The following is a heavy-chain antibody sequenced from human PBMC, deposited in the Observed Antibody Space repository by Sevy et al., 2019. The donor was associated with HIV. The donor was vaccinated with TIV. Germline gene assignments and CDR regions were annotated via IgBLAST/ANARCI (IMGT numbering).Heavy chain of an antibody. CDR2: LSFGCGKI. Sequence: GESLKISCAASGFTFNIYSMSRVRQTPGKGLEWVATLSFGCGKINHADSVKGRFTMSRDDSKNAVYLQMNNLRVEDTAIYYCAREGCTKPHDYWGQGTLVTVSS. V-gene: IGHV3-23*01. CDR1: GFTFNIYS. J-gene: IGHJ4*02. D-gene: IGHD2-8*01. CDR3: AREGCTKPHDY.